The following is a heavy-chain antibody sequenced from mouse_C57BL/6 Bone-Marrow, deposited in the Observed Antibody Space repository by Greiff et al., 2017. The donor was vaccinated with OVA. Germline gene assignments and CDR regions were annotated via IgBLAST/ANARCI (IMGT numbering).Heavy chain of an antibody. J-gene: IGHJ3*01. CDR2: IYPRDGST. Sequence: VQLPQSGPELVKPGASVKLSCKASGYTFTSYDINWVKQRPGQGLEWIGWIYPRDGSTKYNEKFKGKATLTVDTSSSTAYMELHSLTSEDSAVYFCARGDDLAWFAYWGQGTLVTVSA. CDR1: GYTFTSYD. V-gene: IGHV1-85*01. CDR3: ARGDDLAWFAY.